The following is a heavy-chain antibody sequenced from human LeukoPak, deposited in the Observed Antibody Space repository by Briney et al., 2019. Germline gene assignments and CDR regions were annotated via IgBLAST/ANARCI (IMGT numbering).Heavy chain of an antibody. V-gene: IGHV1-2*02. Sequence: ASVKVSCTASGYTFTGYYMHWVRQAPGQGLEWMGWINPNSGGTNYAQKFQGRVTMTRDTSISTAYMELSRLRSDDTAVYYCARTPPKYCSSTSCYPYYYYYGMDVWGQGTTVTVSS. CDR1: GYTFTGYY. CDR3: ARTPPKYCSSTSCYPYYYYYGMDV. CDR2: INPNSGGT. D-gene: IGHD2-2*01. J-gene: IGHJ6*02.